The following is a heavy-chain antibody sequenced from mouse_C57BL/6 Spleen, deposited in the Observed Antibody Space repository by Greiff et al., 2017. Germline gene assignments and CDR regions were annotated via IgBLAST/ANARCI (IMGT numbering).Heavy chain of an antibody. V-gene: IGHV5-6*01. D-gene: IGHD4-1*01. CDR3: ARHAGTDWYFDV. CDR1: GFTFSSYG. CDR2: ISSGGSYT. J-gene: IGHJ1*03. Sequence: EVQLNESGGDLVKPGGSLKLSCAASGFTFSSYGMSWVRQTPDKRLEWVATISSGGSYTYYPDSVKGRFTISRDNAKNTLYLQMSSLKSEDTAMYYCARHAGTDWYFDVWGTGTTVTVSS.